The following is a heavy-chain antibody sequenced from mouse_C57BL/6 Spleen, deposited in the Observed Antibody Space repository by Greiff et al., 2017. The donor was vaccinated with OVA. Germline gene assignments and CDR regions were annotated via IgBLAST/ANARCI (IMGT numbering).Heavy chain of an antibody. CDR3: ARRVLDYGGSAYAMDY. J-gene: IGHJ4*01. Sequence: EVKLMESGPGLVKPSQSLSLTCSVTGYSITSGYYWNWIRQFPGNKLEWMGYISYDGSNNYNPSLKNRISITRATSTNQFFLKLNSVTTEDTATYYCARRVLDYGGSAYAMDYWGQGTSVTVSS. CDR2: ISYDGSN. V-gene: IGHV3-6*01. CDR1: GYSITSGYY. D-gene: IGHD1-1*01.